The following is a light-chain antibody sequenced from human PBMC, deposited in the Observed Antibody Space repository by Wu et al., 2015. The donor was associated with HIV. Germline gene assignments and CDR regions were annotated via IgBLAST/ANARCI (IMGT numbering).Light chain of an antibody. CDR1: QSIANY. CDR2: AAS. CDR3: QQSDSAPYT. V-gene: IGKV1-39*01. Sequence: DIQTTQSPSSLSASVGDRVTISCRASQSIANYLNWYQHKPGRAPKLLIYAASTLHGGVPSRFSGSGSGTHFTLTITSLQREDFATYYCQQSDSAPYTFGGGTKVEIK. J-gene: IGKJ4*01.